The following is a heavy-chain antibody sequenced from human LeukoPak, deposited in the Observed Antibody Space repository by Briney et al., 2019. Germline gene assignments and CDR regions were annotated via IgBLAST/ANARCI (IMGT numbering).Heavy chain of an antibody. CDR2: ISSSSSYI. CDR1: GFTFSSYS. V-gene: IGHV3-21*01. J-gene: IGHJ4*02. D-gene: IGHD3-22*01. CDR3: ARSKYYYDSSGHYPFDY. Sequence: GGSLRLSCAASGFTFSSYSMNWVRQAPGKGLEWVSSISSSSSYIYYADSVKGRFTISRDNAKNSLYLQMNSLRAEDTAVYYCARSKYYYDSSGHYPFDYWGQGTLVTVSS.